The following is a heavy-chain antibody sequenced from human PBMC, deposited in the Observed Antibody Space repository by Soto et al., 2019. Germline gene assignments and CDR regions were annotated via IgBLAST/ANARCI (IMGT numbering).Heavy chain of an antibody. D-gene: IGHD1-26*01. V-gene: IGHV5-51*01. Sequence: GESLKISCKGSGYSFTSYWIGWVRQMPGKGLVWMGIIYPGDSYTRYSPSFQGQVTFSADKSISTAYLQWSSLKASDTAMYYCARLGWDLAYYYGMDVWGQGTTVTVSS. J-gene: IGHJ6*02. CDR1: GYSFTSYW. CDR2: IYPGDSYT. CDR3: ARLGWDLAYYYGMDV.